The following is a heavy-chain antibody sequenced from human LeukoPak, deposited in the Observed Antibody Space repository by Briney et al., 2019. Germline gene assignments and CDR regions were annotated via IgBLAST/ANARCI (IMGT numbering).Heavy chain of an antibody. CDR3: AKDVSAVSIWNGASDFDY. J-gene: IGHJ4*02. V-gene: IGHV3-48*03. Sequence: GGSLRLSCAASGSTFINDEMNWVRQAPGKGLEWVSYISGSGSTVYYADSVKGRFTISRDNSKNTLYLRMNSLRTDDTAVYYCAKDVSAVSIWNGASDFDYWGQGTLVTVSS. D-gene: IGHD1-1*01. CDR2: ISGSGSTV. CDR1: GSTFINDE.